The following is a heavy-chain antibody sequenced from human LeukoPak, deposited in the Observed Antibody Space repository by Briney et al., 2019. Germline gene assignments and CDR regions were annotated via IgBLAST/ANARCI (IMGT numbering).Heavy chain of an antibody. D-gene: IGHD2-2*01. V-gene: IGHV4-34*01. Sequence: PSETLSLTCAVYGGSFSNYYWSWIRQPPGKGLEWIGEINHSGSTNYNPSLKSRVTISVDTSKNQFSLKLSSVTAADTAVYYCARRGLGYCSSTSCPLWYYFDYWGQGTLVTVSS. CDR3: ARRGLGYCSSTSCPLWYYFDY. J-gene: IGHJ4*02. CDR2: INHSGST. CDR1: GGSFSNYY.